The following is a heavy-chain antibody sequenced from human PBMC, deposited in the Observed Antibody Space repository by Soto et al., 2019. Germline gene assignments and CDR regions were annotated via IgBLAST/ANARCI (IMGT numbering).Heavy chain of an antibody. Sequence: RASVKVSCKASGYTFTRYAMHWVRQAPGQRLEWMGWINAGNDNTKHSQKYQGRVTITRDTSASTAYMELSSLRSEDTAVYYCARGVGGIYYDFNWFDPWGQGTLVTVSS. CDR3: ARGVGGIYYDFNWFDP. CDR2: INAGNDNT. D-gene: IGHD3-22*01. J-gene: IGHJ5*02. CDR1: GYTFTRYA. V-gene: IGHV1-3*01.